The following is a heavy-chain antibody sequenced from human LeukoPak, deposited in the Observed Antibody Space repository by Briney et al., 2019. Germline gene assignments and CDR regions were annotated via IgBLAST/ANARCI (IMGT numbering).Heavy chain of an antibody. J-gene: IGHJ5*02. V-gene: IGHV4-59*01. CDR1: GGSMSNGY. CDR3: ARYFPMHSTSGTHSAGFDP. Sequence: PSETLSLTCTVSGGSMSNGYWSWVRQPPGKGLEWIGYINYSGSTNYNPSLKSRVTMSVDTSKNGFSLRLSSVTAADTAVYFCARYFPMHSTSGTHSAGFDPWGQGTLVTVSS. CDR2: INYSGST. D-gene: IGHD1-26*01.